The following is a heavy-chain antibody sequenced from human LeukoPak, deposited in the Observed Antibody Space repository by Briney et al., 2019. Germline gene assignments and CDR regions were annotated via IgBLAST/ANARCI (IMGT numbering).Heavy chain of an antibody. CDR3: ARGSSGYYY. V-gene: IGHV3-72*01. CDR1: GFTFSDHY. Sequence: GGSLRLSCAASGFTFSDHYMDWVRQAPGKGLEWVGRTRNKANSYTTEYAASVKGRFTISRDDSKNSLYLQMNSLKTEDSAVYYCARGSSGYYYWGQGTLVTVSS. CDR2: TRNKANSYTT. D-gene: IGHD3-22*01. J-gene: IGHJ4*02.